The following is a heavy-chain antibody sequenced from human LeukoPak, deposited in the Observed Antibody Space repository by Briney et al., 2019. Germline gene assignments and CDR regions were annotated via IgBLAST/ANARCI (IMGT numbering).Heavy chain of an antibody. CDR1: GRSVSSYC. CDR2: IHYSGST. D-gene: IGHD3-22*01. Sequence: SQSLSLTCTVSGRSVSSYCWGWVRQPPGKGLEWIGNIHYSGSTNYNPSLKRRVTISVDTSKNQFSLKLSAVAAADAAVYYCTRGSIAYYYMDVWGKGTRVTVSS. CDR3: TRGSIAYYYMDV. V-gene: IGHV4-59*02. J-gene: IGHJ6*03.